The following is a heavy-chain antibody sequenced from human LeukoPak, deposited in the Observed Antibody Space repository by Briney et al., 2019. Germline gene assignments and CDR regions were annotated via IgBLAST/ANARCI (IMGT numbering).Heavy chain of an antibody. D-gene: IGHD3-3*01. J-gene: IGHJ4*02. CDR3: ARADGYYYGY. CDR2: IWYDGSNK. V-gene: IGHV3-33*01. Sequence: QAGGSLRLSCAASGLSVSTHGMHWVRQAPGKGLEWVAVIWYDGSNKYYANSVKGRFTISRDNSKNTLYLQMGSLRAEDMAVYYCARADGYYYGYWGQGTLVTVSS. CDR1: GLSVSTHG.